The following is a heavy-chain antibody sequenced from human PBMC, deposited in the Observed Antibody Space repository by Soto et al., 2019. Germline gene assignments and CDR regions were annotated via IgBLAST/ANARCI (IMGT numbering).Heavy chain of an antibody. J-gene: IGHJ4*02. V-gene: IGHV2-5*02. D-gene: IGHD3-22*01. CDR2: IYWDDDK. CDR1: GFSLSTTGVG. Sequence: QITLKESGPTLVKPTQTLTLTCTFSGFSLSTTGVGVGWIRQPPGKALECLALIYWDDDKRYSPSLNSRLTITKDPSRNQVVLTMTHMVPVDTATYYCAHRLCDNSDYWDVGFFDYWGQGALVTVSS. CDR3: AHRLCDNSDYWDVGFFDY.